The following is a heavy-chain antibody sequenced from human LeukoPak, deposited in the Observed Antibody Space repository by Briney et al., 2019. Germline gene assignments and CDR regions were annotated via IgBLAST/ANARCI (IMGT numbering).Heavy chain of an antibody. CDR2: INHSGST. Sequence: SETLSLTCAVYGGSFSGYYWSWIRQPPGKGLEWIGEINHSGSTNYNPSLKSRVTISVDTSKNQFSLKLSSVTTADTAVYYCARTVYQGGGYMDVWGKGTTVTVSS. D-gene: IGHD6-6*01. CDR3: ARTVYQGGGYMDV. V-gene: IGHV4-34*01. J-gene: IGHJ6*03. CDR1: GGSFSGYY.